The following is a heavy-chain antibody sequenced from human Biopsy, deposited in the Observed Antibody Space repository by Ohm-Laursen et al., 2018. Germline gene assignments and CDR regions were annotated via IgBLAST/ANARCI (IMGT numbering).Heavy chain of an antibody. V-gene: IGHV4-61*01. J-gene: IGHJ5*02. Sequence: SDTLSLTCTLSGYSIIPSGPENWSWIRQPPGQGLQYIGFIYSGGNTNYNPSLRSRVTMSVDTSKNQFSLELSSVTAADTAVYFCARSLLMASLNWFDPWGQGTLVTVTS. CDR3: ARSLLMASLNWFDP. CDR2: IYSGGNT. D-gene: IGHD5-24*01. CDR1: GYSIIPSGPEN.